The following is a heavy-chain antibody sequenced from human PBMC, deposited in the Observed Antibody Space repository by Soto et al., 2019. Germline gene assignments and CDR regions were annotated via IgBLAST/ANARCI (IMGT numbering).Heavy chain of an antibody. CDR2: ISYDGSNK. J-gene: IGHJ3*02. Sequence: QVQLVESGGGVVQPGRSLRLSCAASGFTFSSYGMHWVRQAPGKGLEWVAVISYDGSNKYYADSVKGRFTISRDNSKNTLYLQMNSLRAEDTAVYYCAKDPLDYGLANAFDIWGQGTMVTVSS. CDR1: GFTFSSYG. CDR3: AKDPLDYGLANAFDI. V-gene: IGHV3-30*18. D-gene: IGHD4-17*01.